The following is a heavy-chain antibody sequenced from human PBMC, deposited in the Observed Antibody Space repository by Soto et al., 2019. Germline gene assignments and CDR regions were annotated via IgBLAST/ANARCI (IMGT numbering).Heavy chain of an antibody. CDR3: AKDFLRRTIFGVVIPRHSWFDP. J-gene: IGHJ5*02. Sequence: GGSLRLSCAASGFTFSSYAMSWVRQAPGKGLEWVSAISGSGGSTYYADSVKGRFTISRDNSKNTLYLQMNSLRAEDTAVYYCAKDFLRRTIFGVVIPRHSWFDPWGQGTLVTVSS. V-gene: IGHV3-23*01. CDR1: GFTFSSYA. CDR2: ISGSGGST. D-gene: IGHD3-3*01.